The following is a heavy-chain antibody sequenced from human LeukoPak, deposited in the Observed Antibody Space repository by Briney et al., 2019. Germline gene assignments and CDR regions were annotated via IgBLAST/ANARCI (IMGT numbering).Heavy chain of an antibody. Sequence: GGSLRFSCAASGFTFSSYGMHWVRQAPGKGLEWVAFIRYDGSNKYYADSVKGRFTISRDNSKNTLYLQMNSLRAEDTAVYYCASLWFGELFGFDYWGQGTLVTVSS. D-gene: IGHD3-10*01. CDR1: GFTFSSYG. CDR2: IRYDGSNK. V-gene: IGHV3-30*02. CDR3: ASLWFGELFGFDY. J-gene: IGHJ4*02.